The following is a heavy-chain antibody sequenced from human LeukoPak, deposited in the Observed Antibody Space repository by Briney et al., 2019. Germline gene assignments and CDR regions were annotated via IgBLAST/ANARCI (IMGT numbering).Heavy chain of an antibody. CDR3: ARDRSITIFGVAIEPDYYYYYMDV. D-gene: IGHD3-3*01. CDR1: GGTFSSYA. Sequence: SVKVSCKASGGTFSSYAISWVRQAPGQGLEWMGGIIPIFGTANYAQKFQGRVTITADESTSTAYMELSSLRSEDTAVYYCARDRSITIFGVAIEPDYYYYYMDVWGKGTTVTVSS. J-gene: IGHJ6*03. CDR2: IIPIFGTA. V-gene: IGHV1-69*13.